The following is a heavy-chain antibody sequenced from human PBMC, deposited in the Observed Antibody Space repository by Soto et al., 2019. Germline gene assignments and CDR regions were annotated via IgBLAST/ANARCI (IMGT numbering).Heavy chain of an antibody. CDR1: GFIFRSYA. V-gene: IGHV3-30*04. Sequence: QMQLVESGGGVVQYGRSLRLSCATSGFIFRSYAMNWVRQAPDKGLEWVAVISYEGSDKYYADSVKGRFTISRDNSKNTLFLQMNSLRVEDTAVYYCARGPGTTTYFDYWGQGTQVAVAS. J-gene: IGHJ4*02. CDR2: ISYEGSDK. CDR3: ARGPGTTTYFDY. D-gene: IGHD4-17*01.